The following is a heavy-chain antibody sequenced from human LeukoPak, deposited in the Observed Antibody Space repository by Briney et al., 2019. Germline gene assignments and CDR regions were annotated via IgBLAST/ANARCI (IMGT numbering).Heavy chain of an antibody. J-gene: IGHJ4*02. CDR3: ARRLKDGGSSTSCYTGRLCDY. Sequence: GASVKVSCKXSGYTFTSYDINWVRQATGQGLEWMGWMNPNSGNTGYAQKFQGRVTITRNTSISTAYMELSSLRSEDTAVYYCARRLKDGGSSTSCYTGRLCDYWGQGTLVTVSS. CDR1: GYTFTSYD. V-gene: IGHV1-8*03. D-gene: IGHD2-2*02. CDR2: MNPNSGNT.